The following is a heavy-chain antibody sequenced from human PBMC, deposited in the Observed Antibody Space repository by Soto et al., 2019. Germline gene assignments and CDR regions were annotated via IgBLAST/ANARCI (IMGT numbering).Heavy chain of an antibody. V-gene: IGHV4-4*07. CDR1: GRSMISYY. Sequence: PSETLSLTCNVSGRSMISYYWSWIRQPAGKGLEWIGRIYTGGNTNYNPSLKSRVTMSVDTSKSQFSLSLTSVTAADTAVYYCEREGDDRHFFFDSWGQGTLVTVSS. CDR3: EREGDDRHFFFDS. J-gene: IGHJ4*02. CDR2: IYTGGNT. D-gene: IGHD3-3*02.